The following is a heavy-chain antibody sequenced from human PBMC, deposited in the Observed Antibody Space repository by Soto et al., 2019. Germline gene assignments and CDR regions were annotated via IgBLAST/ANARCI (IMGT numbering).Heavy chain of an antibody. Sequence: QVQLQESGPGLVKPSQTLSLTCTVSGGSISSGGYYWSWIRQHPGKGLEWIGYIYYSGRTYYNPSLKSRVTISVDTSKNQFSLKLSSVTAADTAVYYCARGSRQQLERYFQHWGQGTLVTVSS. D-gene: IGHD6-13*01. V-gene: IGHV4-31*03. CDR1: GGSISSGGYY. CDR2: IYYSGRT. CDR3: ARGSRQQLERYFQH. J-gene: IGHJ1*01.